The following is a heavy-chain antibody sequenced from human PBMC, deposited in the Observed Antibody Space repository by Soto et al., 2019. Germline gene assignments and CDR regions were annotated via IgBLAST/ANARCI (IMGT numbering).Heavy chain of an antibody. V-gene: IGHV3-30*18. CDR1: GFTFSNYA. J-gene: IGHJ4*02. CDR3: AQVTLRPYDFDY. CDR2: ISYDGNNK. D-gene: IGHD5-12*01. Sequence: QVQLVDSGGGVVQPGRSLRLSCAASGFTFSNYAMHWVRQAPGKGLEWVALISYDGNNKYYADSVKGRFTISRDNSKNTPYLQMNSLRAEDTAVYYCAQVTLRPYDFDYWGQGTLVTVSS.